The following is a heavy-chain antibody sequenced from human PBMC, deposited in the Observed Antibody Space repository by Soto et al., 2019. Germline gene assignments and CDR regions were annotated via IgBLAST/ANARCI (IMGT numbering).Heavy chain of an antibody. J-gene: IGHJ4*02. CDR2: INPNSGGT. D-gene: IGHD3-9*01. CDR1: GYTFAGYY. Sequence: GASVKVSCKASGYTFAGYYMHWVRQASGQGLEWMGWINPNSGGTNYAQKFQGRVTMTRDTSISTAYMELSRLRSDDTAVYYCARGASRYFDWLLPFDYWGQGTLVTVSS. CDR3: ARGASRYFDWLLPFDY. V-gene: IGHV1-2*02.